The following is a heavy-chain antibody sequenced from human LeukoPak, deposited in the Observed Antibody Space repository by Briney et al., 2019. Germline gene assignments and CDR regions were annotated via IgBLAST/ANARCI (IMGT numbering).Heavy chain of an antibody. Sequence: GGSLRLSCAASGFTVSSNYMSWVRQAPGKGLEWVSVIYSSGSTYYADSVKGRFTISRDNSKNTLYLQMNSLRAEDTAVYYCARVTDYYYGMDVWGQGTTVTVSS. J-gene: IGHJ6*02. CDR2: IYSSGST. CDR3: ARVTDYYYGMDV. V-gene: IGHV3-53*01. CDR1: GFTVSSNY.